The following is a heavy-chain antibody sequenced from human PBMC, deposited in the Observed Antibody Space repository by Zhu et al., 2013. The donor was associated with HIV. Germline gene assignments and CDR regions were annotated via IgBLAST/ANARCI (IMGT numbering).Heavy chain of an antibody. CDR2: INHSGST. Sequence: QVQLQQWGAGLLKPSETLSLTCAVYGGSFSGYYWSWIRQPPGKGLEWIGEINHSGSTNYNPSLKSRVTISVDTSKNQFSLKLSSVTAADTAVYYCARGFWGWYTKTXYFQHWGQGTLVTVSS. CDR3: ARGFWGWYTKTXYFQH. J-gene: IGHJ1*01. D-gene: IGHD6-19*01. CDR1: GGSFSGYY. V-gene: IGHV4-34*01.